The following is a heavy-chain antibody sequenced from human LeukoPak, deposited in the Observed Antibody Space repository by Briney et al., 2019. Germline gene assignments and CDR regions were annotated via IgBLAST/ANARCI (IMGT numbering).Heavy chain of an antibody. J-gene: IGHJ1*01. D-gene: IGHD3-16*02. V-gene: IGHV1-46*01. CDR1: GYTFTSYY. CDR3: ARDHSYVWGSYRYTYFQH. Sequence: GASVKVSCKASGYTFTSYYMHWVRQAPGQGLEWMGIINPSGGSTSYAQKFQGRVTMTRDTSTSTVYMELSSLRSEDTAVYYCARDHSYVWGSYRYTYFQHWGQGTLVTVSS. CDR2: INPSGGST.